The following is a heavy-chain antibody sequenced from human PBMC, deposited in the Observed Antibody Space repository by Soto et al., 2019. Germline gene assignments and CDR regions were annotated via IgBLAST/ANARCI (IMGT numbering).Heavy chain of an antibody. J-gene: IGHJ5*02. CDR3: ARDRGPSSGYYPYWFDP. CDR2: IIPIFGTA. Sequence: QVQLVQSGAEVKKPGSSVKVSCKASGGTFSSYAISWVRQAPGQGLEWMGEIIPIFGTANYAQKFQGRVTITAEESTTTAYTELSSMRTQDTAVYYCARDRGPSSGYYPYWFDPWGQGTLVTVSS. V-gene: IGHV1-69*12. CDR1: GGTFSSYA. D-gene: IGHD3-22*01.